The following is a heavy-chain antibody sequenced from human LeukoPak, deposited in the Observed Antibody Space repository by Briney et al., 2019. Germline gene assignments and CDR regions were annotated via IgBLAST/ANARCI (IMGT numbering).Heavy chain of an antibody. CDR3: AKDPRGAVDY. J-gene: IGHJ4*02. CDR2: ISGRGGST. D-gene: IGHD4/OR15-4a*01. Sequence: GGSLRLSCAASGFTFSSYAMSWVRQAPGRGLEWVSAISGRGGSTYYADSVKGRFTISRDNSKNTLYLQMNSLRAEDTAVYYCAKDPRGAVDYWGQGTLVTVSS. V-gene: IGHV3-23*01. CDR1: GFTFSSYA.